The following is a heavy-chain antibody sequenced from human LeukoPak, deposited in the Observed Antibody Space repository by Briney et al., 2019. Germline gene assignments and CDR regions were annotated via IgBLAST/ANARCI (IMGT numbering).Heavy chain of an antibody. Sequence: GGPLRLSCAASGFTFTSIAMTWVRQAPGKGLEWVSTIRGTGDSTHSADSVKGRFIISRDKSKNMLYLQMNGLRAEDTAIYYCAKGQELDDGVFDSWGQGTLVTVS. CDR2: IRGTGDST. CDR3: AKGQELDDGVFDS. CDR1: GFTFTSIA. D-gene: IGHD1-1*01. V-gene: IGHV3-23*01. J-gene: IGHJ4*02.